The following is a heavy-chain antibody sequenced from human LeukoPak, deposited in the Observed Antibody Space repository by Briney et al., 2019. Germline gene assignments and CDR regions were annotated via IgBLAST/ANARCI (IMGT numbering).Heavy chain of an antibody. Sequence: SETLSLTCAVYGGSFSGYYWSWIHQPPGKGLEWIGEINHSGSTNYNPSLKSRVTISVDTSKNQFSLKLSSVTAADTAVYYCARGRLLWWWLFDYWGQGTLVTVSS. CDR1: GGSFSGYY. CDR2: INHSGST. CDR3: ARGRLLWWWLFDY. J-gene: IGHJ4*02. V-gene: IGHV4-34*01. D-gene: IGHD2-21*01.